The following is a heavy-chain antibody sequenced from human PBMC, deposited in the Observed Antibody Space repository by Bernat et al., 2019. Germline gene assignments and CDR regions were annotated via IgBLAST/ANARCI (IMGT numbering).Heavy chain of an antibody. CDR1: GFTFSSYE. D-gene: IGHD6-19*01. V-gene: IGHV3-48*03. CDR2: FSSSGSTI. Sequence: EVQLVESGGGLVQPGGSLRLSCAASGFTFSSYELNWVRRAPGKGLEWVSYFSSSGSTIYYADSVKGRFTITRDNAKNSLYLQMNRLGAEDTAVYYCARDSGGWVYFDYWGQGTLVTVSS. CDR3: ARDSGGWVYFDY. J-gene: IGHJ4*02.